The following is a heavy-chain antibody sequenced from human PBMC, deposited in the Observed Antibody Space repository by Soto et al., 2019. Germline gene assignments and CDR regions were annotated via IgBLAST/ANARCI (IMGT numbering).Heavy chain of an antibody. CDR3: ARDTDGLDY. Sequence: MRLCSAASGLNFRNYKVHWIRQAPGKGLVWVSRISTDGSVTDYADSVKGRFTVSRDNAKNTLYLQMNSLRAEDTAVYYCARDTDGLDYWGQGTLVTVSS. CDR1: GLNFRNYK. CDR2: ISTDGSVT. V-gene: IGHV3-74*01. J-gene: IGHJ4*02.